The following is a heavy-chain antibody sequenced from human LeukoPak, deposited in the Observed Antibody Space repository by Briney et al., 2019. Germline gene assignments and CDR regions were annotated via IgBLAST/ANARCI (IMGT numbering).Heavy chain of an antibody. CDR2: ISSSGSTI. V-gene: IGHV3-11*01. J-gene: IGHJ5*02. D-gene: IGHD5-18*01. CDR1: GFTFSDYY. Sequence: GSLRLSCAASGFTFSDYYMSWIRQAPGKGLEWVSYISSSGSTIYYADSVKGRFTISRDNAKNSLYLQMNSLRAEDTAVYYCARVPDGYLNRLFDNWGQGTLVTVSS. CDR3: ARVPDGYLNRLFDN.